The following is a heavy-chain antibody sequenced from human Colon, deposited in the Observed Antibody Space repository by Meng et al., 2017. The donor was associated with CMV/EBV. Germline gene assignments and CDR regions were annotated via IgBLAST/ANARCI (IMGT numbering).Heavy chain of an antibody. CDR1: DDSFSSYY. CDR3: ARYCGGDARCHYYSMDV. V-gene: IGHV4-59*01. Sequence: SETLSLTCSVSDDSFSSYYWSWIRQLPERGLEWIGSSSSIGTTNYNPSLQSRSTVSVDTSRRQVYLKLISVTAADTGVYFCARYCGGDARCHYYSMDVWGQGTTVTVSS. CDR2: SSSIGTT. D-gene: IGHD2-21*02. J-gene: IGHJ6*02.